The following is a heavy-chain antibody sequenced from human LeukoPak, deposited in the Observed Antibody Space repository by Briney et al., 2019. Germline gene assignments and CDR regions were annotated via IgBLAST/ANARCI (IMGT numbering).Heavy chain of an antibody. CDR3: AKSTVEQSGVLLWFGELYIDY. CDR1: GFTFSSYA. D-gene: IGHD3-10*01. CDR2: ISGSGGST. J-gene: IGHJ4*02. V-gene: IGHV3-23*01. Sequence: GGSLRLSCAASGFTFSSYAMSWVRQAPGKGLEWVSAISGSGGSTYYADSVKGRFTISRDNSKNTLYLQMNSLRAEDTAVYYCAKSTVEQSGVLLWFGELYIDYWGQGTLVTVSS.